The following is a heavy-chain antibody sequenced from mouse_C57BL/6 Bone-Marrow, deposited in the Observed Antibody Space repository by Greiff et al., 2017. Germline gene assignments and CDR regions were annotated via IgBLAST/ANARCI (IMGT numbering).Heavy chain of an antibody. D-gene: IGHD1-1*02. CDR1: GFNIKDDY. J-gene: IGHJ1*03. CDR2: IDPENGDT. V-gene: IGHV14-4*01. Sequence: EVQLQQSGAELVRPGASVKLSCTASGFNIKDDYMHWVKQRPEQGLEWIGWIDPENGDTEYASKFQGKATITEDTSSNPAYLHLSSLTSEDTAVDYGTTWGGGYWYFDVWGTGTTVTVSS. CDR3: TTWGGGYWYFDV.